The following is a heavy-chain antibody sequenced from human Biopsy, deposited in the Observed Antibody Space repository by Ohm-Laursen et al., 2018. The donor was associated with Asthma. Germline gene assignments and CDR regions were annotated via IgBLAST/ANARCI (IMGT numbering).Heavy chain of an antibody. J-gene: IGHJ4*02. V-gene: IGHV1-24*01. Sequence: GSSVKVSCKISGYSLTDLSMHWVRQAPGQGLEWMGGHDHEEGGTVNARRFQGRVTMTEDTSTDTAYMELSSLRSEDTAVYFCARDYDGDYVQRHLPLAYWGQGTLVTVSS. D-gene: IGHD4-17*01. CDR2: HDHEEGGT. CDR1: GYSLTDLS. CDR3: ARDYDGDYVQRHLPLAY.